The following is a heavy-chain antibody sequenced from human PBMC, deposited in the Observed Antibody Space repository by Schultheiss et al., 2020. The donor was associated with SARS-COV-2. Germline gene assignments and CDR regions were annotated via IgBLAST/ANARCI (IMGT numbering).Heavy chain of an antibody. D-gene: IGHD4-23*01. J-gene: IGHJ4*02. Sequence: SETLSLTCAVSGGSISSSNWWSWVRQPPGKGLEWIGEIYHSGSTNYNPSLKSRVTISVDTSKNQFSLKLSSVTAADTAVYYCARDLRWYGIDYWGQGTLVTVSS. CDR1: GGSISSSNW. CDR2: IYHSGST. V-gene: IGHV4-4*02. CDR3: ARDLRWYGIDY.